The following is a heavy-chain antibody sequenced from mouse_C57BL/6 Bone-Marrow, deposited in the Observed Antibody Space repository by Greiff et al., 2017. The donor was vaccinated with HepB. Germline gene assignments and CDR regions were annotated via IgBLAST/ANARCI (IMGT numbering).Heavy chain of an antibody. D-gene: IGHD2-4*01. J-gene: IGHJ1*03. CDR2: IDPENGDT. CDR1: GFNIKDDY. V-gene: IGHV14-4*01. CDR3: TTFIYYDPSYWYFDV. Sequence: EVKLQESGAELVRPGASVKLSCTASGFNIKDDYMHWVKQRPEQGLEWIGWIDPENGDTEYASKFQGKATITADTSSNTAYLQLSSLTSEDTAVYYCTTFIYYDPSYWYFDVWGTGTTVTVSS.